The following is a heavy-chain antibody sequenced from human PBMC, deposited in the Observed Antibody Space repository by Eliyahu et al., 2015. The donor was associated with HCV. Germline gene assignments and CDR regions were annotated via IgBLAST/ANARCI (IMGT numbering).Heavy chain of an antibody. J-gene: IGHJ5*02. V-gene: IGHV4-34*01. CDR1: DGSFSGYY. Sequence: QVQLQQWGAGQLKPSETLSLTCAVYDGSFSGYYWSWIRQPPGKGLEWIGEINHSGSTSYNPSLKSRLTISMDTSKNQFSLKLSYVTAADTAVYYCAGYSGGSPSPYNWFDPWGQGTLVTVSS. CDR2: INHSGST. CDR3: AGYSGGSPSPYNWFDP. D-gene: IGHD2-15*01.